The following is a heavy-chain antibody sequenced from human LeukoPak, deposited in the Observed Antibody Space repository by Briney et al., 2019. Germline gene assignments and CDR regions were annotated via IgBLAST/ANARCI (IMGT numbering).Heavy chain of an antibody. CDR2: IYYSGST. J-gene: IGHJ4*02. CDR1: GGSISSSSYY. CDR3: ARIEGVPAAILQFDY. D-gene: IGHD2-2*01. Sequence: SETLSLTCTVSGGSISSSSYYWGWIRQPPGKGLEWIGSIYYSGSTYYNPSLKSRVTISVDTSKNQFSLKLSSVTAADTAVYYCARIEGVPAAILQFDYWGQGTLVTVSS. V-gene: IGHV4-39*01.